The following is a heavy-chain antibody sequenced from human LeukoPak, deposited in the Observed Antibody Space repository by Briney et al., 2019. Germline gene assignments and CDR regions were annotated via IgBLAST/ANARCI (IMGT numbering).Heavy chain of an antibody. J-gene: IGHJ3*02. CDR2: FDPEDGET. Sequence: GASVKVSCKVSEYTLTELSMRWVRQAPGKGLEWMGAFDPEDGETIYAQKFQGRVTLTEDTSTDTAYMELSSLTSEDTAVYYCATDHRPGIAADATGNAFDIWGQGTMVTVSS. CDR1: EYTLTELS. D-gene: IGHD6-13*01. V-gene: IGHV1-24*01. CDR3: ATDHRPGIAADATGNAFDI.